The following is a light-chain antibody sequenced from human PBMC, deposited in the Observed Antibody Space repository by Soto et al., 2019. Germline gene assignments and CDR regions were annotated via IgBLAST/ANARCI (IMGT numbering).Light chain of an antibody. CDR2: GTS. Sequence: EIVLTQSPGTLSLSPGERATLSCRASQNVGSRYLAWYQQKPGQAPRLLIYGTSNRATGIPDRFSGSGSGTDFSLTISSLEPRDLAVYYCQQYGSSPRTFGQGTKVDIK. CDR1: QNVGSRY. V-gene: IGKV3-20*01. J-gene: IGKJ1*01. CDR3: QQYGSSPRT.